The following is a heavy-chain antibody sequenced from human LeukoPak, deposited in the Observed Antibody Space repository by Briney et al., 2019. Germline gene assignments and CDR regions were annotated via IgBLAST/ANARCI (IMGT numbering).Heavy chain of an antibody. V-gene: IGHV6-1*01. CDR2: TYYRSKWYN. J-gene: IGHJ3*02. CDR3: ARKYYFDAFDI. Sequence: SQTLSLTCAISGDSVFSNTAAWNWIRLSPSRGLEWLGRTYYRSKWYNDYPVSVKGRITINPDTSKNQFSLQLNSVTPEDTAVYYCARKYYFDAFDIWGQGTMVTVSS. D-gene: IGHD3-10*01. CDR1: GDSVFSNTAA.